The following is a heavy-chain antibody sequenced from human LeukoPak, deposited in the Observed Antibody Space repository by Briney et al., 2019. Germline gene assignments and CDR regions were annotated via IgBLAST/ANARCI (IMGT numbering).Heavy chain of an antibody. Sequence: ASVKVSCKASGYTLTDHHTHWVRQAPGQGLEWMGWIKSNSGGIRYAQEFQGRVTITRDASSSTVYLEISCLRSDDTAIYYCARGVSIAADDAFDIWGQGTMVTVSS. J-gene: IGHJ3*02. CDR2: IKSNSGGI. D-gene: IGHD6-6*01. CDR3: ARGVSIAADDAFDI. V-gene: IGHV1-2*02. CDR1: GYTLTDHH.